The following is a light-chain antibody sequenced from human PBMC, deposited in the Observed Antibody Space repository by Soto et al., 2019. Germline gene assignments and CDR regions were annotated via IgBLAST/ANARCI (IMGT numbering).Light chain of an antibody. V-gene: IGKV3-20*01. J-gene: IGKJ2*01. CDR2: DTS. Sequence: EIVLTQSPGTLSLSPGERATLSCRASQSISSNYLGWYQQKPGQAPRLLIYDTSSRATGIPDRFSGSGSGTASTLTISRLEPEDFAVYYCQQYCNSPPFTFGQGTKLEI. CDR3: QQYCNSPPFT. CDR1: QSISSNY.